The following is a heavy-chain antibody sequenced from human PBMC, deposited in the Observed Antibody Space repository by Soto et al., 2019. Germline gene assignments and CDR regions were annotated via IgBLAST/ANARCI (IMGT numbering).Heavy chain of an antibody. Sequence: QVQLVQSGAEVKKPGSSVKVSCKAPGGTFSTYAISWVRQAPGQGLEWMGGVIPIFGTPKYAQKCQGRVTITADESTSTGYMELRSPRSEDTAVYYCARSQGGSSSLDIYYYYYYGMDVWGQGTTVTVSS. J-gene: IGHJ6*02. CDR3: ARSQGGSSSLDIYYYYYYGMDV. V-gene: IGHV1-69*01. CDR1: GGTFSTYA. CDR2: VIPIFGTP. D-gene: IGHD2-15*01.